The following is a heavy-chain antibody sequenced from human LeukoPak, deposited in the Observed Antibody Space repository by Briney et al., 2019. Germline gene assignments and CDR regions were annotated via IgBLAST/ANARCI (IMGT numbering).Heavy chain of an antibody. CDR1: GFTFSSYG. J-gene: IGHJ4*02. Sequence: PGGSLRLSCAASGFTFSSYGMHWVRQAPGKGLEWVAFIRYDGSNKYYADSVKGRFTISKDNSKNTLYLQMNSLRAEDTAVYYCAKGDQYYYDSSGYWGQGTLVTVSS. CDR2: IRYDGSNK. D-gene: IGHD3-22*01. V-gene: IGHV3-30*02. CDR3: AKGDQYYYDSSGY.